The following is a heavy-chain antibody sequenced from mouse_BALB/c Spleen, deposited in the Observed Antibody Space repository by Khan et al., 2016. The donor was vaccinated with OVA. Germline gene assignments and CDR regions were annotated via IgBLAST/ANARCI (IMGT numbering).Heavy chain of an antibody. V-gene: IGHV5-6-4*01. D-gene: IGHD1-1*01. J-gene: IGHJ2*01. CDR2: ISSGGSYT. Sequence: EVELVESGGGLVRPGGSLKLSCAASGFSFSSYSMSWVRQTPEKRLEWVATISSGGSYTYYPDNVKGRFTISRENATNTQHLQMNSLRSEDTAMYYCTDHRDYYGSIPYFDYWGQGTTLTVSS. CDR3: TDHRDYYGSIPYFDY. CDR1: GFSFSSYS.